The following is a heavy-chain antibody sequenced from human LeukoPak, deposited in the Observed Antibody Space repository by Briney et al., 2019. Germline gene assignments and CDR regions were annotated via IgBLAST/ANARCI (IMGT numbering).Heavy chain of an antibody. CDR2: MNPNSGNT. V-gene: IGHV1-8*01. Sequence: ASVKVPCKASGYTFTSYDINWVRQATGQGLEWTGWMNPNSGNTGYAQKFQGRVTMTRNTSISTAYMELSSLRSEDTAVYYCAREVEMTTMGVWGKGTTVTVSS. CDR3: AREVEMTTMGV. CDR1: GYTFTSYD. J-gene: IGHJ6*04. D-gene: IGHD5-24*01.